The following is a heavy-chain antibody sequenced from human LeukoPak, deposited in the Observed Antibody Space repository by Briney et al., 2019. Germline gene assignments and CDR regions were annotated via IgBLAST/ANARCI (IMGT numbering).Heavy chain of an antibody. CDR2: IDTDGGST. J-gene: IGHJ4*02. V-gene: IGHV3-74*01. CDR1: GFTFRSYW. Sequence: PGGSLRLSCAASGFTFRSYWMHWVRQAPGKGLVWVSHIDTDGGSTNYAESVKGRFTISRDNAKNTLYLQMNSLRAEDTAVYYCARQSIAVAGATFDYWGQGTLVTVSS. CDR3: ARQSIAVAGATFDY. D-gene: IGHD6-19*01.